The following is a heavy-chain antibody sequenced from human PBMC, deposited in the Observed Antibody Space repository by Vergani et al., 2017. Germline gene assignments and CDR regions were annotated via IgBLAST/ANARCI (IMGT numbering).Heavy chain of an antibody. CDR2: IKQDGSEK. CDR3: AGDGYDFWSGYYTGYFQH. D-gene: IGHD3-3*01. Sequence: EVQLVESGGGLVQPGGSLRLSCAASGFTFSSYWMTWVRQAPGKGLEWVANIKQDGSEKYYVDSVRGRLTISRDNARNSLYLQMNSLSAEDTAVYYCAGDGYDFWSGYYTGYFQHWGQGTLVTVSS. J-gene: IGHJ1*01. CDR1: GFTFSSYW. V-gene: IGHV3-7*01.